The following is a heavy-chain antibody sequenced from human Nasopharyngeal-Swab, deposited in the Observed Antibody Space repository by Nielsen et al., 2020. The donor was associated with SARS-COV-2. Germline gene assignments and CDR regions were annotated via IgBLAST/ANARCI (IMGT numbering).Heavy chain of an antibody. V-gene: IGHV3-15*01. CDR3: TTDGLFGAFDI. CDR1: GFTVSSNY. D-gene: IGHD3-3*01. J-gene: IGHJ3*02. Sequence: GESLKISCAASGFTVSSNYMSWVRQAPGKGLEWVGRIKSKTDGGTTDYAAPVKGRFTISRDDSKNTLYLQMNSLKTEDTAVYYCTTDGLFGAFDIWGQGTMVTVSS. CDR2: IKSKTDGGTT.